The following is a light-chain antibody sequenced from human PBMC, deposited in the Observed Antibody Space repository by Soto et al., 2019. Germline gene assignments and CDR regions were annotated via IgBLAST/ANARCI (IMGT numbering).Light chain of an antibody. J-gene: IGKJ1*01. CDR1: QSIRIW. CDR2: KAS. V-gene: IGKV1-5*03. CDR3: QQYNSDST. Sequence: IQMTQSPSTLSASVGDRVTITCRASQSIRIWLAWYQQKPGKAPKLLIYKASSLESEVPSRFSGSVSGTELTLTINSLQPDDTATYYCQQYNSDSTVGQGTKVEIK.